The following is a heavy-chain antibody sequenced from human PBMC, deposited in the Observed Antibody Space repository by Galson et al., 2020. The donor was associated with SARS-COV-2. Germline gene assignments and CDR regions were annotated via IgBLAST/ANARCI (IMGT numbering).Heavy chain of an antibody. V-gene: IGHV4-59*11. J-gene: IGHJ4*02. CDR1: GDSISDHY. D-gene: IGHD6-19*01. CDR3: ARAGSSGWFIIY. CDR2: IDYSGST. Sequence: SQTLSLTCTVSGDSISDHYWSWIRQPPGKGLEWIGYIDYSGSTNYNPSLKSRLTISEDTSKSQFYLELKSLTTADTAVYYCARAGSSGWFIIYWGQGTLVTVSS.